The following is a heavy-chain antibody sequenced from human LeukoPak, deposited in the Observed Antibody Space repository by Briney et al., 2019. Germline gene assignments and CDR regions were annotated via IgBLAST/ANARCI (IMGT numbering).Heavy chain of an antibody. CDR3: ARGNYSNYDVDY. CDR1: GGSFSGCY. J-gene: IGHJ4*02. V-gene: IGHV4-34*01. D-gene: IGHD4-11*01. CDR2: INHSGST. Sequence: PSETLSLTCAVYGGSFSGCYWSWIRQPPGKGLGWIGEINHSGSTNYNPSLKSRVTISVDTSKNQFSLKLSSVTAADTAVYYCARGNYSNYDVDYWGQGTLVTASS.